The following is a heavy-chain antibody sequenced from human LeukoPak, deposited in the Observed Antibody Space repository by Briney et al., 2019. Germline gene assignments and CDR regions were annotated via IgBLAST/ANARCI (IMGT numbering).Heavy chain of an antibody. J-gene: IGHJ2*01. D-gene: IGHD2-21*02. CDR3: ARAPPYCGGDCSDWYFDL. V-gene: IGHV3-21*01. CDR2: ISRGSASI. Sequence: GGSLRLSCAASGFTFSSYSMNWVRQAPGKGLEWVSSISRGSASIYYADSLRGRVIISRDNAKNSLSLQMNSLRVEDTAVYYCARAPPYCGGDCSDWYFDLWGRGTLVTVSS. CDR1: GFTFSSYS.